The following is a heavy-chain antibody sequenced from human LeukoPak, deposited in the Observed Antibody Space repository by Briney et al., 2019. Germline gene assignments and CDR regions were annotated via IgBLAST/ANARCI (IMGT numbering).Heavy chain of an antibody. CDR3: ARGANYDILTGYYRPDDAFDI. CDR1: GYTFTGYY. J-gene: IGHJ3*02. V-gene: IGHV1-2*04. Sequence: ASVKVSCKASGYTFTGYYMHWVRQAPGQGLEWMGWINPNSGGTNYAQKFQGWVTMTKDTSTSTAYMELCRLRSDDTAVYYCARGANYDILTGYYRPDDAFDIWGQGTMVTVSS. D-gene: IGHD3-9*01. CDR2: INPNSGGT.